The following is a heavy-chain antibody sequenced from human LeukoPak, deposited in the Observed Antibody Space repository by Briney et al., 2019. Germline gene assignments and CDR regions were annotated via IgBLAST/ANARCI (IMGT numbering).Heavy chain of an antibody. Sequence: GGSLRLSCAASGFTFNNYAMSWVRPAAGKGPEWDSGIRGSGGSTFYADSVKGRFTISRDNSKHTLYLQMNSLRAEDTAVYYCAKHPDFWGGYYYAFDVWGQGTMVTVSS. J-gene: IGHJ3*01. D-gene: IGHD3-3*01. CDR1: GFTFNNYA. V-gene: IGHV3-23*01. CDR2: IRGSGGST. CDR3: AKHPDFWGGYYYAFDV.